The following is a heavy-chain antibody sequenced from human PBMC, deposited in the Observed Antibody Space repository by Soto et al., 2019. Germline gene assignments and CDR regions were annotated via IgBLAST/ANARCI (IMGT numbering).Heavy chain of an antibody. V-gene: IGHV1-2*02. D-gene: IGHD1-26*01. J-gene: IGHJ4*02. CDR1: GYTCTGHY. CDR2: IGPESGAT. Sequence: GASVKVSCKAPGYTCTGHYIHWVRQAPEQGPEWMGEIGPESGATRYAQKFQGRVTMTRDTSITTVYMELKNLSPDDTAVYYCGRGRSGQIVVFYWGQGTPVTVSS. CDR3: GRGRSGQIVVFY.